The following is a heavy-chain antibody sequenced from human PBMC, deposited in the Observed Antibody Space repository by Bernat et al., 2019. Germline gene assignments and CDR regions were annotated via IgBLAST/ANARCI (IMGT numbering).Heavy chain of an antibody. J-gene: IGHJ5*02. Sequence: EVQLVESGGGLVQPGGSLRLSCAASGFTVSSNYMSWVRQAPGKGLEWVSVIYSGGSTYYADSVKGRFTISRDNSKNTLYLQMNSLRAEDTAVYYCAKDYCSMSSCYPNWFDPWGQGTLVTVSS. V-gene: IGHV3-66*01. D-gene: IGHD2-2*01. CDR2: IYSGGST. CDR3: AKDYCSMSSCYPNWFDP. CDR1: GFTVSSNY.